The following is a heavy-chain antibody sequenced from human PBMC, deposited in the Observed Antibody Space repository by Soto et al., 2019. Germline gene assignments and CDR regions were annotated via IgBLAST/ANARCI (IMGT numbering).Heavy chain of an antibody. CDR1: GGSISSSSYY. CDR2: IYYSGST. J-gene: IGHJ6*03. Sequence: SETLSLTCTVSGGSISSSSYYWGWIRQPPGKGPEWIGSIYYSGSTYYNPSLKSRVTISVDTSKNQFSLKLSSVTAADTAVYYCARPVYVSLSLQPNMDVWGKGTTVTVSS. V-gene: IGHV4-39*01. D-gene: IGHD3-10*02. CDR3: ARPVYVSLSLQPNMDV.